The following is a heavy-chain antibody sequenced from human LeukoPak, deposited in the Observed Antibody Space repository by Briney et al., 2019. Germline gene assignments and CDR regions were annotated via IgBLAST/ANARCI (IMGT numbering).Heavy chain of an antibody. CDR2: ISSSSSYI. Sequence: PGGSLRLSCAASGFTFSSYSMNWVRQAPGKGLEWVSSISSSSSYIYYADSVKGRFTISRDNAKNSLCLQMNSLRAEDTAVYYCARVAYSYGSRSQPSSSYYFDYWGQGTLVTVSS. D-gene: IGHD5-18*01. CDR3: ARVAYSYGSRSQPSSSYYFDY. V-gene: IGHV3-21*01. CDR1: GFTFSSYS. J-gene: IGHJ4*02.